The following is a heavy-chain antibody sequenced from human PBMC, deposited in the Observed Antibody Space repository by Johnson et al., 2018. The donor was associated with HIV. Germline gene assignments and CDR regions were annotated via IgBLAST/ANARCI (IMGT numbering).Heavy chain of an antibody. CDR3: AKDLRTTGAFDI. J-gene: IGHJ3*02. Sequence: VQLVESGGGVVQPGRSLRLSCAASGFTFSSYAMHWVRQAPGKGLEWVSVIYSGGSTYYADSVKGRFTISRDNSKNTLYLQMNSLRAEDTAVYYCAKDLRTTGAFDIWGQGTMVTVSS. CDR2: IYSGGST. V-gene: IGHV3-NL1*01. D-gene: IGHD1-1*01. CDR1: GFTFSSYA.